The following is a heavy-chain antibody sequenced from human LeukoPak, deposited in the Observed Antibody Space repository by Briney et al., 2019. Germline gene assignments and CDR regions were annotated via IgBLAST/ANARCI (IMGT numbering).Heavy chain of an antibody. CDR2: INPNSGGT. CDR1: GYTFTGYY. V-gene: IGHV1-2*02. Sequence: ASVKVPCKASGYTFTGYYMHWVRQAPGQGLEWMGWINPNSGGTNYAQKFQGRVTMTRDTSISTAYMELSRLRSDDTAVYYCARGRCSGGSCYSTGWFDPWGQGTLVTVSS. J-gene: IGHJ5*02. D-gene: IGHD2-15*01. CDR3: ARGRCSGGSCYSTGWFDP.